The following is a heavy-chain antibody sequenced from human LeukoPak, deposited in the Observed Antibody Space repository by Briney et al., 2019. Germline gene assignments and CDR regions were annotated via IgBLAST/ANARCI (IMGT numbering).Heavy chain of an antibody. J-gene: IGHJ3*02. Sequence: PSETLSLTCTVSGGSISSSRYYWGWIRQPPGKGLEWIGSIYYSGSTYYNPSLKSRVTISISTSKNQFSLKLSCVTAADKAVYYCARDPFHPPPFVVVTAIPEAEDAFDIWGQGTMVTVFS. CDR3: ARDPFHPPPFVVVTAIPEAEDAFDI. CDR2: IYYSGST. CDR1: GGSISSSRYY. V-gene: IGHV4-39*07. D-gene: IGHD2-21*02.